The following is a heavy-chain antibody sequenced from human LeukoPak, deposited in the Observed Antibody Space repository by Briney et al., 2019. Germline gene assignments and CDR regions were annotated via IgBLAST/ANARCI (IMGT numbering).Heavy chain of an antibody. CDR3: ARAGYASGNYCTNFIS. D-gene: IGHD2-8*01. J-gene: IGHJ4*02. V-gene: IGHV4-39*01. Sequence: PSETLSLTCIVSGGPISSSYYWGWIRQPPGKGLEWIGSIYYGGSTYYNPSLESRVSISVDTSKNQFSLKLRSVTAADTATYFCARAGYASGNYCTNFISRGQGSLVTVSS. CDR1: GGPISSSYY. CDR2: IYYGGST.